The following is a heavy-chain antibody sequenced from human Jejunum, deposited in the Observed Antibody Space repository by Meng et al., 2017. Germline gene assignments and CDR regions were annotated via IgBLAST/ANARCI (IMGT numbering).Heavy chain of an antibody. J-gene: IGHJ5*02. CDR3: ARAKVTPMGYWFDP. V-gene: IGHV4-39*01. CDR1: GGSINTNTYY. CDR2: VYYTGRT. D-gene: IGHD2-21*02. Sequence: QFQVQESCPGLVMPSETLSLICTVSGGSINTNTYYWDWIRQPPGKGMEWIGSVYYTGRTFYNPSLKSRVTISLDTSKNQFSLNLRSVAAADTAVYYCARAKVTPMGYWFDPWGQGTLVTVSS.